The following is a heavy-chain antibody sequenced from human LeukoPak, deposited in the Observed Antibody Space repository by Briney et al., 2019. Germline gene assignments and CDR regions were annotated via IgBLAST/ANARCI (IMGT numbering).Heavy chain of an antibody. CDR1: GFTFSSHA. J-gene: IGHJ4*02. Sequence: GGSLRLSCAGIGFTFSSHAMSWVRQAPGKGLEWVSTISGSGSNTLYADSVKGRFTISRDNSQNTLYLQMNSLRGEDTAVYYCAKERSGCYLDYWGQGTLVTVSS. CDR3: AKERSGCYLDY. CDR2: ISGSGSNT. D-gene: IGHD6-19*01. V-gene: IGHV3-23*01.